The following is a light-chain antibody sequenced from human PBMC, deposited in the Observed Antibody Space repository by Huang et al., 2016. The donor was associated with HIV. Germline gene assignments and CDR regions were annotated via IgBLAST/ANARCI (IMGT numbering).Light chain of an antibody. CDR3: QQYNNWPPLIT. CDR1: QSVSSN. J-gene: IGKJ5*01. CDR2: GAS. V-gene: IGKV3-15*01. Sequence: EIVMTQSPATLSVSPGERATLSCRARQSVSSNLAWYQQKPGQAPGLPIYGASTRATGIPARFSGSGSGTEFTLTISSLQSEDFAVYYCQQYNNWPPLITFGQGTRLEIK.